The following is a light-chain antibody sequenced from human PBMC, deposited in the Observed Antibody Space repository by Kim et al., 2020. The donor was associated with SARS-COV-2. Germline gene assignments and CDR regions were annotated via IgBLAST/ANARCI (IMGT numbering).Light chain of an antibody. Sequence: GSLGERATLSCRASQSISNYLAWYQQKPGQAPRLLIYSSSTRATGVPDRFSGSGSGKEFTLTISRLQSEDFAVYYCHQYNDWPPGPFGQGTKLEI. CDR1: QSISNY. CDR3: HQYNDWPPGP. V-gene: IGKV3-15*01. CDR2: SSS. J-gene: IGKJ2*01.